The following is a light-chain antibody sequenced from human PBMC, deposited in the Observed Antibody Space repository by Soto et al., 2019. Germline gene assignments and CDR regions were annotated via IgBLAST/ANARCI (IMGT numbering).Light chain of an antibody. J-gene: IGKJ5*01. CDR3: QQYNQLSPFT. CDR2: AAS. CDR1: QSVGSN. Sequence: EIVMTQSPGTLSALPGHSATLPCRASQSVGSNIAWYQQRPGQAPRLLIYAASTRAAGVPIRFSGSGSGTAFPLTLTSLQSDDFAVYYCQQYNQLSPFTFGQGARLE. V-gene: IGKV3-15*01.